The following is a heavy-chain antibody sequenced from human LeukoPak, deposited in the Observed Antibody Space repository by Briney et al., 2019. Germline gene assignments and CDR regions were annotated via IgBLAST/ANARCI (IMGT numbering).Heavy chain of an antibody. CDR1: GFTFSSYA. Sequence: GGSLRLSCTASGFTFSSYAMNWVRQARGKGVEWVSGIGAGGTFTYYADSVKGRFTISRDHSRNTLYLQMTSLRADDTAVYYCAKDLDYTTSGYYFDYWGQGTLVTVSS. V-gene: IGHV3-23*01. CDR2: IGAGGTFT. CDR3: AKDLDYTTSGYYFDY. J-gene: IGHJ4*02. D-gene: IGHD4-11*01.